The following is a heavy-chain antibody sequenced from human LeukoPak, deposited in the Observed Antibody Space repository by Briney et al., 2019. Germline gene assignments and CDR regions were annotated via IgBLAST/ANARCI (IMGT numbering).Heavy chain of an antibody. CDR3: ASPQEGPGRPYYDFWTGVDY. D-gene: IGHD3-3*01. CDR1: GFTFSDYY. J-gene: IGHJ4*02. CDR2: ISSSGSTI. Sequence: GGSLRLSCAASGFTFSDYYMSWIRQAPGKGLEWVSYISSSGSTIYYADSVKGRFTISRDNAKNSLYLQMNSLRAEDTAVYYCASPQEGPGRPYYDFWTGVDYWGQGTLVTVSS. V-gene: IGHV3-11*04.